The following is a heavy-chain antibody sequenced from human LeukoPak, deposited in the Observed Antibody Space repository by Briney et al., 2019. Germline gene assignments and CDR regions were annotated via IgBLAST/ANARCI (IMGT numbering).Heavy chain of an antibody. J-gene: IGHJ4*02. CDR2: IYHSGYT. Sequence: SETLSLTCNVSGYPISSGYYWAWIRQAPGKGLEWIGSIYHSGYTHYNPSLKGRVTISVDTSKNDFSLKLSSVAAADTAIYYCARDLNPTHYFDYWGQGTLVTVSS. CDR1: GYPISSGYY. CDR3: ARDLNPTHYFDY. V-gene: IGHV4-38-2*02.